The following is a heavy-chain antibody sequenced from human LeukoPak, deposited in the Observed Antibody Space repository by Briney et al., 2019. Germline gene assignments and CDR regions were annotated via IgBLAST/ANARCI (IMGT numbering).Heavy chain of an antibody. V-gene: IGHV3-23*01. CDR3: AKDPIFSGSYGVFDS. CDR2: IIDSGNSL. CDR1: GFTFSSYA. J-gene: IGHJ4*02. Sequence: GGSLRLSCAASGFTFSSYAMSWVRQAPGKGLEWVSTIIDSGNSLYYADSVEGRFTISRDNSKNTLYLQMNSLRAGDTAVYYCAKDPIFSGSYGVFDSWGQGTLVTVSS. D-gene: IGHD1-26*01.